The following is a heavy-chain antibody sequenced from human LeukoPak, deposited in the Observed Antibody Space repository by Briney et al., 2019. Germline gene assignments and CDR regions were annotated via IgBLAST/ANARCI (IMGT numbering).Heavy chain of an antibody. Sequence: GGSLRLSCAASGFTFSSYSMNWVRQAPGKGLEWVSSISSSSYIYYADSVKGRFTISRDNAKNSLYLQMNSLRAEDTAVYYCARVPDLYGGHKSYFDYWGQGTLVTVSS. CDR3: ARVPDLYGGHKSYFDY. CDR1: GFTFSSYS. CDR2: ISSSSYI. V-gene: IGHV3-21*01. D-gene: IGHD4/OR15-4a*01. J-gene: IGHJ4*02.